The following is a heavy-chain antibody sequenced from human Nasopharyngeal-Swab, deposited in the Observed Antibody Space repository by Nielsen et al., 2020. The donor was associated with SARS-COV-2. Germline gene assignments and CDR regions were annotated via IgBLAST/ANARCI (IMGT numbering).Heavy chain of an antibody. D-gene: IGHD3-10*01. CDR2: IYTSGST. CDR3: ARGSPHYYGSGSYYNVLDY. Sequence: SETLSLTCTVSGGSISSYYWSWIRQPAGKGLEWIGRIYTSGSTNYNPSLKSRVTMSVDTSKNQFSLKLSSVTAADTAVYYCARGSPHYYGSGSYYNVLDYWGQGTLVTVSS. V-gene: IGHV4-4*07. CDR1: GGSISSYY. J-gene: IGHJ4*02.